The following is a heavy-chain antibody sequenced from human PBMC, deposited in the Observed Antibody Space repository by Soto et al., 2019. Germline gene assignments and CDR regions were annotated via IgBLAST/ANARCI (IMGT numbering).Heavy chain of an antibody. V-gene: IGHV3-11*01. CDR3: ARDWGVSSCDNNDH. CDR2: ITSSGSSK. J-gene: IGHJ4*02. Sequence: QAQLVESGGDLVKPGGSLRLSCIASGFSFSDHYMSWIRQAPGKGLEWVSHITSSGSSKYYADSVKGRFTISRDNAKNSLYLQMNSLRAEDTAVYYCARDWGVSSCDNNDHWGQGTLVTVSS. CDR1: GFSFSDHY. D-gene: IGHD6-13*01.